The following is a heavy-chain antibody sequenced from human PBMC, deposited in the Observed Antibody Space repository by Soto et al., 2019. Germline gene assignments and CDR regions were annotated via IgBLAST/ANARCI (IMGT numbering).Heavy chain of an antibody. CDR2: ISGSGGST. J-gene: IGHJ6*02. D-gene: IGHD3-10*01. V-gene: IGHV3-23*01. CDR1: GFTFSSYA. CDR3: AKDRGFLYYYYGMDV. Sequence: GGSLRLSCAASGFTFSSYAMSWVRQAPGKGLEWVSAISGSGGSTYYADSVKGRFTISRDNSKNTLYLQMNSLGAEDTAVYYCAKDRGFLYYYYGMDVWGQGTTVTVSS.